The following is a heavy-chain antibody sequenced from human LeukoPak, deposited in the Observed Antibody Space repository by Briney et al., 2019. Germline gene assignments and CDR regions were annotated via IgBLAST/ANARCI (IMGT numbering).Heavy chain of an antibody. CDR3: ARDPYDFWSGYPYYYFDY. D-gene: IGHD3-3*01. V-gene: IGHV1-2*02. Sequence: ASVKVSCKASGYTFTGYYLHWVRQAPGQGLEWMGWINPNSGGTNYAQKFQGRVTMTRDTSISTAYMELRSLRSDDTAVYYCARDPYDFWSGYPYYYFDYWGQGTLVTVSS. CDR2: INPNSGGT. J-gene: IGHJ4*02. CDR1: GYTFTGYY.